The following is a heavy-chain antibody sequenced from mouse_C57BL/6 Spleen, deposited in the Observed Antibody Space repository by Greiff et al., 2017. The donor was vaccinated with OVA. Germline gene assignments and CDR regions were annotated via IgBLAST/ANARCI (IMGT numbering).Heavy chain of an antibody. CDR1: GFNIKDYY. J-gene: IGHJ3*01. D-gene: IGHD3-1*01. CDR3: TTFGPVWFAY. Sequence: VQLKQSGAELVRPGASVKLSCTASGFNIKDYYMHWVKQRPEQGLEWIGRIDPEDGDTEYAPKFQGKATMTTDTSSNTAYLQLSSLTSDDTSVYYCTTFGPVWFAYWGQGTLVTVSA. CDR2: IDPEDGDT. V-gene: IGHV14-1*01.